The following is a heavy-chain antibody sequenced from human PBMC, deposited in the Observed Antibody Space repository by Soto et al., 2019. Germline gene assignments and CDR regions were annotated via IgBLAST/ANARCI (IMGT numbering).Heavy chain of an antibody. Sequence: EVQLVESGGGLVQPGRSLRLSCAGSGFTFDEYAMHWVRQAPGKGLEWVASITWNGVNIGYADSVKGRFTISRDNAKNSLYLQMINLRAEDTALYYCANVAPQISGHSDYFQHWGQGTLVTVSS. CDR3: ANVAPQISGHSDYFQH. D-gene: IGHD6-19*01. J-gene: IGHJ1*01. CDR2: ITWNGVNI. CDR1: GFTFDEYA. V-gene: IGHV3-9*01.